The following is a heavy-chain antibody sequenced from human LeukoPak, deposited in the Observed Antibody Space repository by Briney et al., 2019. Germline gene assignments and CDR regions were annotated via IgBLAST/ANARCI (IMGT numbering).Heavy chain of an antibody. CDR2: IYYSGST. Sequence: SETLSLTCTVSGYSISSGYHWGWIRQPPGKGLEWIGYIYYSGSTNYNPSLKSRVTISVDTSKSQFSLKLSSVTAADTAVYYCARSLYYYGSDSFDIWGQGTMVTVSS. V-gene: IGHV4-61*01. CDR3: ARSLYYYGSDSFDI. CDR1: GYSISSGYH. D-gene: IGHD3-10*01. J-gene: IGHJ3*02.